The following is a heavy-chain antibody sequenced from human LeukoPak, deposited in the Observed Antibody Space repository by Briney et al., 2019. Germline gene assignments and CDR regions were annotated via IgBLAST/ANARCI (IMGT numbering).Heavy chain of an antibody. J-gene: IGHJ4*02. CDR2: ISYDGSNK. Sequence: GGSLRLSCAASGFTFSSYGMHWVRQAPGKGLEWVAVISYDGSNKYYADSVKGRFTISRDNSKSTLYLQMNSLRAEDTAVYYCATQRGRWLFPYWGQGTLVTVSS. CDR3: ATQRGRWLFPY. CDR1: GFTFSSYG. V-gene: IGHV3-30*03. D-gene: IGHD3-9*01.